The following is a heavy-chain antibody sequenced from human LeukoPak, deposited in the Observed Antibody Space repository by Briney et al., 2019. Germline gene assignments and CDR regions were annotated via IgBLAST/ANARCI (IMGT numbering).Heavy chain of an antibody. CDR2: INPSGGSP. CDR1: GYTFTNYY. CDR3: ARVSLGATYFRAFDI. Sequence: VKVSCKXSGYTFTNYYMHWVRQAPGQGFEWMGMINPSGGSPAYAQKFQGRVAMTRDTSTSTVYMDLSSLISEDTAVYYCARVSLGATYFRAFDIWGQGTMVTVSS. V-gene: IGHV1-46*01. D-gene: IGHD1-26*01. J-gene: IGHJ3*02.